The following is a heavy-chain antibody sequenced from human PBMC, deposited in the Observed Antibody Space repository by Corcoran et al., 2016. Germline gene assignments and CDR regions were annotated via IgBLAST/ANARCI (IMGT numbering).Heavy chain of an antibody. CDR3: ARMASLPQLLLLGHRGWFDP. CDR2: IFSNDEK. J-gene: IGHJ5*02. CDR1: GFSLSNARMG. Sequence: QVTLKESGPVLVKPTETLTLTCTVSGFSLSNARMGVSWIRQPPGKALEWLAHIFSNDEKSYSTSLKSRLTISKDTSKSQVVLTMTNRDPVDTATYYCARMASLPQLLLLGHRGWFDPWGQGTLVTVSS. V-gene: IGHV2-26*01. D-gene: IGHD2-2*01.